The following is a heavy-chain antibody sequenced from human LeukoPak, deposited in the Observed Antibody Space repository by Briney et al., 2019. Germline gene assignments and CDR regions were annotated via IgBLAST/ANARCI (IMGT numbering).Heavy chain of an antibody. D-gene: IGHD5-18*01. J-gene: IGHJ4*02. Sequence: PGRSLRLSCAASGFTFSSYAMHWVRQAPGKGLEWVAVISYDGSNKYYADSVKGRFTISRDNSKNTLYLQMNSLRAEDTAVYYCARVGYSYGSIFLHFDYWGQGTLVTVSS. CDR3: ARVGYSYGSIFLHFDY. CDR2: ISYDGSNK. V-gene: IGHV3-30*04. CDR1: GFTFSSYA.